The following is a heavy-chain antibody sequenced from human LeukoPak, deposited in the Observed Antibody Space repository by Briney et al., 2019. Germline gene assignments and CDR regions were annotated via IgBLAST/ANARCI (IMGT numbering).Heavy chain of an antibody. CDR1: GGSFSGYY. Sequence: TASETLSLTCAVYGGSFSGYYWSWIRQPPGKGLEWIGEINHSGSANYNPSLKSRVTISVDTSKNQFSLKLSSVTAADTAVYYCARGHDYTIISSSWPFDYWAREPWSPSPQ. V-gene: IGHV4-34*01. D-gene: IGHD6-13*01. J-gene: IGHJ4*02. CDR3: ARGHDYTIISSSWPFDY. CDR2: INHSGSA.